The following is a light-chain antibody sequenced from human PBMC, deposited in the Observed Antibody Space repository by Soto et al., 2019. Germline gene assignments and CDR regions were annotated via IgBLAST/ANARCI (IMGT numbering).Light chain of an antibody. J-gene: IGKJ1*01. CDR2: DAS. V-gene: IGKV1-5*01. CDR1: QSISSW. CDR3: QQYNSYSEA. Sequence: DIQMTQSPSTLSASVGDRGTITCRASQSISSWLAWYQQKPGKAPKVVIYDASSLESGVPSRFSGSGSGTEFTLTISSLQPDDFATYYCQQYNSYSEALGQGTKVDIK.